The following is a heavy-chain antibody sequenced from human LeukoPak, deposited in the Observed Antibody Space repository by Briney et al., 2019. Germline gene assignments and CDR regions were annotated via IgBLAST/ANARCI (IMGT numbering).Heavy chain of an antibody. CDR2: IYYSGST. Sequence: SQTLSLTCTVSGGSISSGGYYWGWIRQPPGKGLEWIGSIYYSGSTYYNPSLMSRVTISVDTSKNQFSLKLSSVTAADTAVYYCARERLTYYDFWSGPAAGAFDIWGQGTMVTVSS. CDR1: GGSISSGGYY. V-gene: IGHV4-39*02. J-gene: IGHJ3*02. CDR3: ARERLTYYDFWSGPAAGAFDI. D-gene: IGHD3-3*01.